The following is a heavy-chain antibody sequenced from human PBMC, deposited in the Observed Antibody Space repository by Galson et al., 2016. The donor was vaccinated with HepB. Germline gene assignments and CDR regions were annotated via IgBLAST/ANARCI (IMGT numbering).Heavy chain of an antibody. CDR3: AKDSRGWSRDY. Sequence: SLRLSCAASGFTFSAYSMTWVRQAPGRGLEWVSSISKTRASMLYADAVKGRFTVSRDDVGNTLYLQMNSLSAEDTAVYYCAKDSRGWSRDYWGQGTLVTVSS. D-gene: IGHD6-19*01. CDR2: ISKTRASM. V-gene: IGHV3-21*01. CDR1: GFTFSAYS. J-gene: IGHJ4*02.